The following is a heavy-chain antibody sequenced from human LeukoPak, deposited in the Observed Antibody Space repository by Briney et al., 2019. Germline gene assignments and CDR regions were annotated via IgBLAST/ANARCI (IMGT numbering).Heavy chain of an antibody. V-gene: IGHV2-5*01. J-gene: IGHJ4*02. CDR1: GFSLSTGGGG. CDR3: AHRPRGLYYYDSSGYSYFDY. Sequence: ESGPTLVKPTQTLTLTCTFSGFSLSTGGGGVRWIRQPPGKALEWLALIYWNDDKRYSPSLKSRLTITKDTSKNQVVLTMTNMDPVDTATYYCAHRPRGLYYYDSSGYSYFDYWGRGTLVTVSS. CDR2: IYWNDDK. D-gene: IGHD3-22*01.